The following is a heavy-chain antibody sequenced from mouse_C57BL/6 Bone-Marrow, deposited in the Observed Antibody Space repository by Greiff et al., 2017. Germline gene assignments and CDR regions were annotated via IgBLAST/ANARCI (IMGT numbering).Heavy chain of an antibody. V-gene: IGHV5-4*01. CDR1: GFTFSSYA. J-gene: IGHJ3*01. CDR2: ISDGGSYT. D-gene: IGHD2-3*01. CDR3: ARDKVYDGYYVWFAY. Sequence: EVNLVESGGGLVKPGGSLKLSCAASGFTFSSYAMSWVRQTPEKRLEWVATISDGGSYTYYPDNVKGRFTISRDNAKNNLYLQMSHLKSEDTAMYYCARDKVYDGYYVWFAYWGQGTLVTVSA.